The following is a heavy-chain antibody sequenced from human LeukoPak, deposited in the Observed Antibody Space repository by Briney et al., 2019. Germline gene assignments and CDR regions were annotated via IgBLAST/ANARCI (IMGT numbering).Heavy chain of an antibody. V-gene: IGHV1-46*01. D-gene: IGHD3-16*02. CDR1: GYTFTSYY. CDR3: ARNAIYYDYVWGSYRHFDY. CDR2: INPSGGST. J-gene: IGHJ4*02. Sequence: ASVKVSCKASGYTFTSYYMHWVRQAPGQGLEWMGIINPSGGSTSYAQKFQGGVTMTRGTSTSTVYMELSSLRSEDTAVYYCARNAIYYDYVWGSYRHFDYWGQGTLVTVSS.